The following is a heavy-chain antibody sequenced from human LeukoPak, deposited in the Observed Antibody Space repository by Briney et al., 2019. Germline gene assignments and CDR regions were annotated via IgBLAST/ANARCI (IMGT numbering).Heavy chain of an antibody. J-gene: IGHJ4*02. CDR2: IKQDGSEK. V-gene: IGHV3-7*03. CDR1: GFTFSSYW. D-gene: IGHD2-15*01. CDR3: ARGYCSGGSCYGDY. Sequence: GGSLRLSCAASGFTFSSYWMSWVRRAPGKGLEWVANIKQDGSEKYYVDSVKGRFTISRDNAKNSLYLQMNSLRAEDTAVYYCARGYCSGGSCYGDYWGQGTLVTVSS.